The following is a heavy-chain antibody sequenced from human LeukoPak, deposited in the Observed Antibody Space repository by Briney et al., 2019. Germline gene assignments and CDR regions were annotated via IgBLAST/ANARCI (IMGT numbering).Heavy chain of an antibody. CDR3: ARLWFGDPMGP. Sequence: SETLSLTCTVSGGSISSYYWSWIRQPPGKGLEWIGHIYYSGSTYYNPSLKSRVTISVDTSKNQFSLKLSSVTAADTAVYYCARLWFGDPMGPWGQGTLVTVSS. CDR1: GGSISSYY. V-gene: IGHV4-59*08. CDR2: IYYSGST. J-gene: IGHJ5*02. D-gene: IGHD3-10*01.